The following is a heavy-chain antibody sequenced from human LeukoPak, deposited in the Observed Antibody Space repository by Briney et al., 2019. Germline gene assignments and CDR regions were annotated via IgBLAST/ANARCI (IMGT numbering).Heavy chain of an antibody. J-gene: IGHJ4*02. D-gene: IGHD6-13*01. CDR1: GFTFSDYY. V-gene: IGHV3-11*05. CDR2: ISSSSSYT. CDR3: ARAGVAAALDY. Sequence: GGSLRLSCAASGFTFSDYYMSWIRQAPGKGPEWVSYISSSSSYTNYADSVKGRFTISRDNAKNSPYLQMNSLRAEDTAVYYCARAGVAAALDYWGQGTLVTVSS.